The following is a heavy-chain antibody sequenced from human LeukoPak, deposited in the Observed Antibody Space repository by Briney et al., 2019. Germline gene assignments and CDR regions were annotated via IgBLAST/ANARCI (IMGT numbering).Heavy chain of an antibody. CDR1: KFTFGSYA. D-gene: IGHD3-9*01. V-gene: IGHV3-23*01. CDR2: ISGSGGST. Sequence: GGPLRLSCAASKFTFGSYAMSWVRQAPGKGLEWVSGISGSGGSTYYADSVRGRFTISRDNSKNTLYLQMNSLRVEDTAVYYCAKDRASVYDILNYGQYFDYWGQGTLVTVSS. CDR3: AKDRASVYDILNYGQYFDY. J-gene: IGHJ4*02.